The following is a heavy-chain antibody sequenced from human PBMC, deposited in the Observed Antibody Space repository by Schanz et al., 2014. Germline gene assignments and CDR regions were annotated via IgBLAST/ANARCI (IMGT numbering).Heavy chain of an antibody. V-gene: IGHV3-30*02. CDR1: GFTFTNLG. Sequence: QVQLVESGGGVVQPGGSLRLSCAASGFTFTNLGMHWVRRAPGKGLEWVAFIRYDGSNQYYADSVKGRFTISRDNSKNTLYLQMSSLRAEDTALYFCAKDRRDNYGSGTFYFEHWGQGTLVTVSS. CDR2: IRYDGSNQ. D-gene: IGHD3-10*01. J-gene: IGHJ4*02. CDR3: AKDRRDNYGSGTFYFEH.